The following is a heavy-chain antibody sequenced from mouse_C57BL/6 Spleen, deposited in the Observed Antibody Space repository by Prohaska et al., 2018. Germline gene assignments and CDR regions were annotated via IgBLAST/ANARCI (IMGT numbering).Heavy chain of an antibody. CDR1: GYAFSSSW. CDR3: ARHYSGDAMGY. V-gene: IGHV1-82*01. Sequence: QVQLQQSGPELVKPGASVKISCKASGYAFSSSWMNWVKQRPGQGLEWIGRIYPGDGDTNYNGKFKGKATLTADKTSSTAYMQLSSLTSEDSAVYFCARHYSGDAMGYWGQGTSVTVSS. CDR2: IYPGDGDT. D-gene: IGHD1-2*01. J-gene: IGHJ4*01.